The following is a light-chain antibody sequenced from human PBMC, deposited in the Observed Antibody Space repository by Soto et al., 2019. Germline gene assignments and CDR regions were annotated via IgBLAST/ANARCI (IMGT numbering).Light chain of an antibody. CDR3: QHYGGSFI. CDR2: GAS. Sequence: EIVMTQSPATLSVSPGERATLSCRASQSVSSNLAWYQQKPGQAPRLLIYGASSRATGIPDRFSGSGSGTDFTLTISRLEPEDFAVYYCQHYGGSFIFGPGTRWIS. J-gene: IGKJ3*01. CDR1: QSVSSN. V-gene: IGKV3-20*01.